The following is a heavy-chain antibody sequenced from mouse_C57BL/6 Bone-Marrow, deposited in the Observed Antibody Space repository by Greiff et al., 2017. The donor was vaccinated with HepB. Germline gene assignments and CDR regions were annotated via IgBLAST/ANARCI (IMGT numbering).Heavy chain of an antibody. J-gene: IGHJ1*03. CDR1: GYSITSGYY. V-gene: IGHV3-6*01. Sequence: DVQLQESGPGLVKPSQSLSLTCSVTGYSITSGYYWNWIRQFPGNKLEWMGYISYDGSNNYNPSLKNRISITRDTSKNQFFLKLNSVTTEDTATYYCARDRGGYWYFDVWGTGTTVTVSS. CDR3: ARDRGGYWYFDV. CDR2: ISYDGSN.